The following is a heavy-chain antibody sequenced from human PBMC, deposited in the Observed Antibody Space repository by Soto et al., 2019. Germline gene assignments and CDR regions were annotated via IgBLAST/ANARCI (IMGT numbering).Heavy chain of an antibody. CDR3: ARDQLYYNDISGRPLNAFDV. Sequence: GGSLRLSCAASGFNFRNYGMNWVRQAPGKGLEWVSYIGIGSSTKYCADSVKGRFTISRDNAKNSLYLQMNSLRAEDTAVYYCARDQLYYNDISGRPLNAFDVWGQGTMVTVSS. D-gene: IGHD3-22*01. CDR1: GFNFRNYG. J-gene: IGHJ3*01. V-gene: IGHV3-48*01. CDR2: IGIGSSTK.